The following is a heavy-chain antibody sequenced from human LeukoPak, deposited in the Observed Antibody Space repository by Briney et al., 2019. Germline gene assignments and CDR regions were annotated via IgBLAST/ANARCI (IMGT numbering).Heavy chain of an antibody. CDR3: ARLSGYDWESFHDY. V-gene: IGHV4-34*01. D-gene: IGHD5-12*01. CDR1: GGSFSGYY. J-gene: IGHJ4*02. CDR2: INHSGST. Sequence: SETLSLTCAVYGGSFSGYYWSWIRQPPGKGLEWIGEINHSGSTNYNPSLKSRVTISVDTSKNQFSLKLSSVTAADTAVYYCARLSGYDWESFHDYWGQGTLVTVSS.